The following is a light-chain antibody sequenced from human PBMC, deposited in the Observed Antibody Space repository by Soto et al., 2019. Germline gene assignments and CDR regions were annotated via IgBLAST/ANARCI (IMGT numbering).Light chain of an antibody. Sequence: DIQMTQSPSTLSASVGDRVTITCRASQPVSPWLAWYQQKPGRAPRLLISMTSHLESGVPSKFSGSGFGTDFTLTISSLQPDDFATYYCQQYSSFPRTFGQGTKVEIK. V-gene: IGKV1-5*03. CDR1: QPVSPW. J-gene: IGKJ1*01. CDR2: MTS. CDR3: QQYSSFPRT.